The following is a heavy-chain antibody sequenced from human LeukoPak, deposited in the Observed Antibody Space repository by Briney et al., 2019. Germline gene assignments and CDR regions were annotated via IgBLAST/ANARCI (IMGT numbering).Heavy chain of an antibody. D-gene: IGHD3-3*01. CDR1: GYTFTSHG. Sequence: SVKVSCKASGYTFTSHGISWVRQAPGQGLEWMGGIIPIFGTANYAQKFQGRVTITADESTSTAYMELSSLRSEDTAVYYCAIGPYYDFWGGYHSCWGQGTLVTVSS. CDR2: IIPIFGTA. V-gene: IGHV1-69*13. J-gene: IGHJ4*02. CDR3: AIGPYYDFWGGYHSC.